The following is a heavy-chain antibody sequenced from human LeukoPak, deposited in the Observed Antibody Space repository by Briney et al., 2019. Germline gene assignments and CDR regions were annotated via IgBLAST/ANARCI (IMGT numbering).Heavy chain of an antibody. CDR1: GGSISSGSYY. V-gene: IGHV4-31*03. CDR2: IYYSGRT. CDR3: ARDSSGYYLLDY. Sequence: PSETLSLTCTVPGGSISSGSYYWSWIRQHPGKCLEWIGYIYYSGRTYYNPSLKSRVTISVDTSQNQFSLKLSSVTAADPAVYYCARDSSGYYLLDYWGQGTLVTVSS. J-gene: IGHJ4*02. D-gene: IGHD3-22*01.